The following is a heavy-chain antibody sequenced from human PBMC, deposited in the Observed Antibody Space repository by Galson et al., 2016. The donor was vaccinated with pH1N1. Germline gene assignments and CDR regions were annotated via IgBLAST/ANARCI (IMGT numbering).Heavy chain of an antibody. CDR1: GYIFSTFW. Sequence: QSGAEVKKPGESLKISCKGSGYIFSTFWIGWVRQMPGKGLEWMGIVYPGDSDTRYNPYFKGQVTISVDKSISTAYLQWSSLKAPDSAIYFCARHQSSSDDYFFYNMDVWGQGTTVTVSS. CDR3: ARHQSSSDDYFFYNMDV. J-gene: IGHJ6*02. D-gene: IGHD6-6*01. CDR2: VYPGDSDT. V-gene: IGHV5-51*01.